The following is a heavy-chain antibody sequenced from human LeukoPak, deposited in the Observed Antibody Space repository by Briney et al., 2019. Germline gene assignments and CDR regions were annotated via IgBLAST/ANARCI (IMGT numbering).Heavy chain of an antibody. CDR1: GYTFTGYY. CDR3: ARDITLLTMFSGSYPPYGLDV. D-gene: IGHD1-26*01. J-gene: IGHJ6*02. Sequence: ASVKVSCKASGYTFTGYYMHWVRQAPGQGLEWMGWINPNSGGTTYAQQFQGRVTMTRDTSISTVYMELSSLRSDDTAVYYCARDITLLTMFSGSYPPYGLDVWGQGTTVTVSS. CDR2: INPNSGGT. V-gene: IGHV1-2*02.